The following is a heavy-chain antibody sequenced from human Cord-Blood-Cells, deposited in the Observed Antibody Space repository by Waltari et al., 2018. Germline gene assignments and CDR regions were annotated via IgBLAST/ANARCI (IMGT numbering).Heavy chain of an antibody. CDR3: ATSSSSSVGY. V-gene: IGHV4-34*01. CDR1: GGSFSGYY. D-gene: IGHD6-6*01. J-gene: IGHJ4*02. CDR2: INHSGST. Sequence: QVQLQQWGAGLLKPSETLSLTCAVYGGSFSGYYWSWIRQPPGKGLEWSGEINHSGSTNYNPSLKSRVTISVDTSKNQFSLKLSSVTAADTAVYYCATSSSSSVGYWGQGTLVTVSS.